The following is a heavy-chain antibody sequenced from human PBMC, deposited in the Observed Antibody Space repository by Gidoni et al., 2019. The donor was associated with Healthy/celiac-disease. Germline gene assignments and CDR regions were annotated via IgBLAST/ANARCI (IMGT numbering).Heavy chain of an antibody. D-gene: IGHD3-16*02. Sequence: QVQLQQWRAGLLQPSETLSLTCAVYGGSFSGYYWSWIRQPPGKGLEWIGEINHSGSTNYNPSLKSRVTISVDTSKNQFSLKLSSVTAADTAVYYCARGALSGLRLGELSSTPPDYWGQGTLVTVSS. CDR2: INHSGST. J-gene: IGHJ4*02. V-gene: IGHV4-34*01. CDR3: ARGALSGLRLGELSSTPPDY. CDR1: GGSFSGYY.